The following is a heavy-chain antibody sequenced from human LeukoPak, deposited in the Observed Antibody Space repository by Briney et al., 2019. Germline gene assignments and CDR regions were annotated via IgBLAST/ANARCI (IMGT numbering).Heavy chain of an antibody. CDR3: ARDYRGYRAPYYFDY. J-gene: IGHJ4*02. Sequence: GGSLRVSCAASGFTFSGAAMHWVRQASGKGLEWVGRIRSKANSYATAYAASVKGRFNISRDDSKNTAYLKMNSLKTEDTAVYYCARDYRGYRAPYYFDYWGQGTLVTVSS. CDR2: IRSKANSYAT. D-gene: IGHD2-15*01. V-gene: IGHV3-73*01. CDR1: GFTFSGAA.